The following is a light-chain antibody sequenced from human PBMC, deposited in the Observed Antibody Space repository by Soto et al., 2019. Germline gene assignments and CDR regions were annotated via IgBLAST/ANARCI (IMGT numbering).Light chain of an antibody. J-gene: IGKJ5*01. CDR2: KVS. CDR1: ESLVHDDGNTY. V-gene: IGKV2-30*02. Sequence: DVVMTQSPLSLPVTLGQPASISCRSSESLVHDDGNTYLNWFQQRPGQSPRRLIYKVSNRDSGVPDRFSGSGSGTDFTLKISRVEAEDVGVYYCMQTLQNYITFGQGTRLEIK. CDR3: MQTLQNYIT.